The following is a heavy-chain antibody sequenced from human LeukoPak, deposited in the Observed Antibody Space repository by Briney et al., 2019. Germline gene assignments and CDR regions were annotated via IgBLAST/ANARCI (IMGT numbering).Heavy chain of an antibody. Sequence: SQTLSLTCAVSGGSISSGGYSWSWIRQPPGKGLEWIGYIYHSGSTYYNPSLKSRVTISVDRSKNQFSLKLSSVTAADTAVYYCARVQGWFGEFNWFDPWGQGTLVTVSS. V-gene: IGHV4-30-2*01. CDR1: GGSISSGGYS. D-gene: IGHD3-10*01. J-gene: IGHJ5*02. CDR2: IYHSGST. CDR3: ARVQGWFGEFNWFDP.